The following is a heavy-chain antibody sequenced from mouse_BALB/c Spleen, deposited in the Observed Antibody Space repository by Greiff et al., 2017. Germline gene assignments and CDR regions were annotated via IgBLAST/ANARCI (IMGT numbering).Heavy chain of an antibody. CDR3: TRYRYYFDY. CDR2: IYPSDSYT. V-gene: IGHV1-69*02. J-gene: IGHJ2*01. CDR1: GYTFTSYW. Sequence: VQLQQPGAELVRPGASVKLSCKASGYTFTSYWINWVKQRPGQGLEWIGNIYPSDSYTNYNQKFKDKATLTVDKSSSTAYMQLSSPTSEDSAVYYCTRYRYYFDYWGQGTTLTVSS.